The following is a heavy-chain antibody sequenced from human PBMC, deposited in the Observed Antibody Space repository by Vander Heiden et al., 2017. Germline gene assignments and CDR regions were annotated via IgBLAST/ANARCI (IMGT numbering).Heavy chain of an antibody. CDR3: ARDPSSYYRLVETDY. V-gene: IGHV3-33*01. J-gene: IGHJ4*02. Sequence: QVQLVESGGGVVQPGRSLRLSCAASGFTFSTFGMYWVRQAPGKGLEWVALIWHDGSNKYYADSVKGRFTISRDNSKNTLYLQMNGLRAEDTAVYYCARDPSSYYRLVETDYWGQGTLVTGSS. D-gene: IGHD3-10*01. CDR1: GFTFSTFG. CDR2: IWHDGSNK.